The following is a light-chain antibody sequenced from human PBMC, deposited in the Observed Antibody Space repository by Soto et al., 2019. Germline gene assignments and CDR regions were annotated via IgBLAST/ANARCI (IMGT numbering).Light chain of an antibody. J-gene: IGKJ2*01. CDR2: AAS. CDR3: QQSYSLPFT. CDR1: HSISSD. V-gene: IGKV1-39*01. Sequence: DFQMTQSPSSLSASGGDSVTITCRASHSISSDLNWYQQKPRKAPELLIYAASSLQSGVPSRFSGSGSGTDFTLTISSLQPEDFATYYCQQSYSLPFTFGQGTSLEIK.